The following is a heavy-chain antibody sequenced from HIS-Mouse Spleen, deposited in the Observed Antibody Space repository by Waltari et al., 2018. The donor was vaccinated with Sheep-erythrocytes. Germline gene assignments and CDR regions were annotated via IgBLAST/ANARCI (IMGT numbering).Heavy chain of an antibody. CDR1: GGSFSGYY. V-gene: IGHV4-34*01. D-gene: IGHD3-9*01. CDR3: ARGGRRTGFDY. J-gene: IGHJ4*02. CDR2: INHSGST. Sequence: QVQLQQWGAGLLKPSETLSLTCAVYGGSFSGYYWSWIRQPPGKGLEWIGEINHSGSTNYNPSLKSRVTISVETSKNQFSLKLSSVTAADTAVYYCARGGRRTGFDYWGQGTLVTVSS.